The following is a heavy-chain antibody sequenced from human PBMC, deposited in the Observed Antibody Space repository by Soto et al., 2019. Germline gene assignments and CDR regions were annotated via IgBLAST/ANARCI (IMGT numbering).Heavy chain of an antibody. CDR2: IYHSGST. D-gene: IGHD6-13*01. Sequence: IRQPPGKGLEWIGEIYHSGSTNYNPSLKSRVTISVDKSKNQFSLKLSSVTAADTAVYYCTNIAAAGTAYWGQGTLVTVSS. J-gene: IGHJ4*02. V-gene: IGHV4-4*02. CDR3: TNIAAAGTAY.